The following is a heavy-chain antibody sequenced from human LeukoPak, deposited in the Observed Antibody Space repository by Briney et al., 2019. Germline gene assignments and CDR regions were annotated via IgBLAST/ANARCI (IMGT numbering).Heavy chain of an antibody. J-gene: IGHJ3*02. CDR2: ISSSGSTI. V-gene: IGHV3-11*04. Sequence: GGSLRLSCAASGFTFSDYYMSWIRQAPGKGLEWVSYISSSGSTIYYADSVKGRFTISRDNAKNSLYLQMNSLRAEDTAVYYCARDLGYDFWSGPDDAFDIWGQGTIVTVSS. CDR3: ARDLGYDFWSGPDDAFDI. CDR1: GFTFSDYY. D-gene: IGHD3-3*01.